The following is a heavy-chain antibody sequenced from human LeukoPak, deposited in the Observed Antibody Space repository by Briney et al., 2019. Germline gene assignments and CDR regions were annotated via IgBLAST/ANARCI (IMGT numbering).Heavy chain of an antibody. CDR1: GYTFTSYG. J-gene: IGHJ4*02. D-gene: IGHD1-7*01. V-gene: IGHV1-18*01. CDR3: ARDDPRLTGTTDY. CDR2: ISAYNGNT. Sequence: VASVKVSCKASGYTFTSYGISWVRQAPGQGLEWMGWISAYNGNTNYAQKLQGRVTMTTDTSTSTGYMELRSLRSDDTAVYYCARDDPRLTGTTDYWGQGTLVTVSS.